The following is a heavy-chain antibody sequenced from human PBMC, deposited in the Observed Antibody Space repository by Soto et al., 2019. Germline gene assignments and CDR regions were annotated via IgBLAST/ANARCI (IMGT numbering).Heavy chain of an antibody. D-gene: IGHD3-22*01. CDR1: GGTFSKYA. CDR3: ARPLRDRNYYYGMAV. V-gene: IGHV1-69*01. Sequence: QVQLVQSGAEMQQPGASVRVSCKASGGTFSKYAFSWVRQAPGQGLEWLGGTIPMFGTPNYAQKFQGRVAISADESTATVYMALSSPRSEDTAVYFCARPLRDRNYYYGMAVWGQGTTVTVSS. CDR2: TIPMFGTP. J-gene: IGHJ6*02.